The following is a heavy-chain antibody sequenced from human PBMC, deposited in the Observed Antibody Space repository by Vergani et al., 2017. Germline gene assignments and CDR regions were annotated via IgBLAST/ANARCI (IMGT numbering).Heavy chain of an antibody. CDR3: AKDLYYYDSSGYYTPPLYGMDV. V-gene: IGHV3-23*04. D-gene: IGHD3-22*01. J-gene: IGHJ6*02. Sequence: VQLVESGGGVVQPGRSLRLSCAASGFTFSSYAMSWVRQAPGKGLEWVSAISGSGGSTYYADSVKGRFTISRDNSKNTLYLQMNSLRAEDTAVYYCAKDLYYYDSSGYYTPPLYGMDVWGQGTTVTVSS. CDR1: GFTFSSYA. CDR2: ISGSGGST.